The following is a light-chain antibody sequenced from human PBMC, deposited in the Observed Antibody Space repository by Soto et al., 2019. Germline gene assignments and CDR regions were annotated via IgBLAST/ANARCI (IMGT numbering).Light chain of an antibody. CDR2: GAS. V-gene: IGKV3-15*01. CDR3: LQYNNWPRT. J-gene: IGKJ1*01. CDR1: QSVRSN. Sequence: MVMTQSPATLSVSPGEGATLSCRVSQSVRSNLAWYQQKPGQAPSLLVYGASNRATGVPARFSGSGSGTEFTLAISSLQSEDFAVYYCLQYNNWPRTFGQGTKVEI.